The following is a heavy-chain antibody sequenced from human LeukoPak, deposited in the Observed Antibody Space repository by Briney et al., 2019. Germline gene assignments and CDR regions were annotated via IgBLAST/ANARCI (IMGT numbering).Heavy chain of an antibody. D-gene: IGHD6-19*01. J-gene: IGHJ4*02. V-gene: IGHV4-39*01. CDR1: GGSISSSSYY. Sequence: SETLSLTCTVSGGSISSSSYYWGWIRQPPGKGLEWIGSIYYSGSTYYNPSLKSRVTISVDTSKNQFSLKLSSVTAADTAVYYCASLSIAVAGTLDYWGQGTLVTVSS. CDR2: IYYSGST. CDR3: ASLSIAVAGTLDY.